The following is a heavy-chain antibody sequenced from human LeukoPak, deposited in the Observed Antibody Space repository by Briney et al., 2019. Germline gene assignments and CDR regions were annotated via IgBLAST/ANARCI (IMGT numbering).Heavy chain of an antibody. J-gene: IGHJ6*03. Sequence: ASVKVSCKASGGTFSSYAISWVRQAPGKGLEWMGGFDPEDGETIYAQKFQGRVTMTEDTSTDTAYMELSSLRSEDTAVYYCATLCSAKYYYYMDVWGKGTTVTISS. CDR3: ATLCSAKYYYYMDV. V-gene: IGHV1-24*01. CDR2: FDPEDGET. D-gene: IGHD3-10*02. CDR1: GGTFSSYA.